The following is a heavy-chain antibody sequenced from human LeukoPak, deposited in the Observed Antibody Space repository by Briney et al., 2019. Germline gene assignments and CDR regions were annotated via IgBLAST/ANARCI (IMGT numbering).Heavy chain of an antibody. Sequence: SETLSLTCTVSGGSISSDYWSWIRQSPGKGLEWIGYIYYRGCTNYNPSLKSRVTILVDTSKNQFSLKLSSVTAADTAIYYCARVMYASGSGFDYWGQGTLVTVSS. J-gene: IGHJ4*02. V-gene: IGHV4-59*01. CDR1: GGSISSDY. CDR3: ARVMYASGSGFDY. CDR2: IYYRGCT. D-gene: IGHD3-10*01.